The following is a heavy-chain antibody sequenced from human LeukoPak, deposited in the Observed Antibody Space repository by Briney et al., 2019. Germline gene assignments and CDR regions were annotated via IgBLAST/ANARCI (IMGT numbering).Heavy chain of an antibody. CDR2: IYHTGSA. Sequence: PSETLSLTCTVSGDSVSSSYWSWIRQSPEKTLGWIGYIYHTGSANYNPSRKSRVTISIDTSKNQFSLNLNSVTAADTAVYYCARGYFDSRGYSNPFDMWGQGTMVTVSS. CDR1: GDSVSSSY. CDR3: ARGYFDSRGYSNPFDM. V-gene: IGHV4-59*02. D-gene: IGHD3-22*01. J-gene: IGHJ3*02.